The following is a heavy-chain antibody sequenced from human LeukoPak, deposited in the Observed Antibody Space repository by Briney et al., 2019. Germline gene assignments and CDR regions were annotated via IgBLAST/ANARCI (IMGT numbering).Heavy chain of an antibody. Sequence: GGSLRLSCTASGFTFSINWMNWVRQAPGKGLVWVARINSDGSTITYADSVKGRFTISRDNAKNTLYLQMSSLRAEDTAVYYCANMAVPALGQGTLVTVSS. CDR2: INSDGSTI. CDR1: GFTFSINW. J-gene: IGHJ5*02. V-gene: IGHV3-74*01. D-gene: IGHD6-19*01. CDR3: ANMAVPA.